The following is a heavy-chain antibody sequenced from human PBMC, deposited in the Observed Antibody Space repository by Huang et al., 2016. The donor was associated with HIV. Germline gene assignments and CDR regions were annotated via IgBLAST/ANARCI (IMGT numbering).Heavy chain of an antibody. CDR2: IFPDDSYT. D-gene: IGHD6-6*01. CDR3: ARRFSSSSGYFDY. Sequence: VQLVQSGAEVKKTGESLKISWKGSVYSFSSCWIAWVRQMPGKGLEWMGIIFPDDSYTTYRPSFECQVTIPADKSIGTAYLQGSSLKASDTAMYYCARRFSSSSGYFDYWGQGSLVTVSS. V-gene: IGHV5-51*01. J-gene: IGHJ4*02. CDR1: VYSFSSCW.